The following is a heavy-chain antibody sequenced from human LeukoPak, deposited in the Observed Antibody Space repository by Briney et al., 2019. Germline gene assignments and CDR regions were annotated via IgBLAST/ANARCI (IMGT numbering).Heavy chain of an antibody. D-gene: IGHD2-2*01. CDR2: IIPIFGTA. V-gene: IGHV1-69*13. Sequence: ASVKVSCKASGGTFSSYAISWVRQAPGQGLEWRGGIIPIFGTANYAQKFQGRVTITADESTSTAYMELSSLRSEDTAVYYCARDGTAGTSLYNWFDPWGQGTLVTVSS. CDR1: GGTFSSYA. J-gene: IGHJ5*02. CDR3: ARDGTAGTSLYNWFDP.